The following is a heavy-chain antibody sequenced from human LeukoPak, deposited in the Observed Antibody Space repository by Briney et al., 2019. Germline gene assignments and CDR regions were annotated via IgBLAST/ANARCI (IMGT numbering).Heavy chain of an antibody. V-gene: IGHV4-34*01. Sequence: PSETLSLTCAVYGGSFSGYYWSWIRQPPGKGLEWIGEINHSGSTNYNPSLKSRVTISVDTSKNQFSLKLSSVTAADTAVYYCARAGYYDFWSGLSPNFDYWGQGTLVTVSS. J-gene: IGHJ4*02. CDR1: GGSFSGYY. CDR3: ARAGYYDFWSGLSPNFDY. CDR2: INHSGST. D-gene: IGHD3-3*01.